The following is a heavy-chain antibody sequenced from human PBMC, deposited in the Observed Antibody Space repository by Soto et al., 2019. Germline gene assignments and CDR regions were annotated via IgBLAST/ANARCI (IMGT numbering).Heavy chain of an antibody. CDR3: AKDISVYSSWPHHIDY. CDR1: GFTFSSYG. Sequence: GGSLRLSCAASGFTFSSYGMHWVRQAPGKGLEWVAVISYDGSNKYYADSVKGRFTISRDNSKNTLYLQMNSLRAEDTAVYYCAKDISVYSSWPHHIDYWGQGTLVTVSS. V-gene: IGHV3-30*18. CDR2: ISYDGSNK. J-gene: IGHJ4*02. D-gene: IGHD6-6*01.